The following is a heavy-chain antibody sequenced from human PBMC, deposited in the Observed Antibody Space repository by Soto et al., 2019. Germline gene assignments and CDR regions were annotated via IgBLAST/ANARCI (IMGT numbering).Heavy chain of an antibody. Sequence: GPSVKVSFEASRYTFTSYGISLVRQAPGQGLEWMGWISAYNGNTNYAQKLQGRVTMTADTSASTAYMDLRSLRSDETAVYYCARPFKPLLWFGELLYGGHAFDIWGQGRMVTVSS. CDR3: ARPFKPLLWFGELLYGGHAFDI. CDR1: RYTFTSYG. CDR2: ISAYNGNT. J-gene: IGHJ3*02. V-gene: IGHV1-18*01. D-gene: IGHD3-10*01.